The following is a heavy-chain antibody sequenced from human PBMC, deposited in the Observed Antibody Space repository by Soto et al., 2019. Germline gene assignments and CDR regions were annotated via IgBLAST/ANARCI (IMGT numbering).Heavy chain of an antibody. CDR3: ATDHSSGTSRAFDI. V-gene: IGHV4-4*07. J-gene: IGHJ3*02. CDR1: GGSISSYY. D-gene: IGHD1-26*01. CDR2: IYTSGST. Sequence: QVQLQESGPGLVKPSETLSLTCTVSGGSISSYYWSWIRQPAGKGLEWIGRIYTSGSTNYNPSLKSRVTMSVDTSKNQCSLKLSSVTAADTAVYYCATDHSSGTSRAFDIWGQGTMVTVSS.